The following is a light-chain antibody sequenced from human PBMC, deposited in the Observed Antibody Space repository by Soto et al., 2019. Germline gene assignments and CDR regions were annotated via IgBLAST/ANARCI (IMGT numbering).Light chain of an antibody. V-gene: IGKV4-1*01. Sequence: GRSLGATAHIKSKSSQTVLDSFNNKDYLTWYQQKPGQPPKLLIYWASTREFGVPDRFSCSGSGTDITLACSSVQAEDAAVYYLQQHYRTPRTFGHGTKVDIK. CDR1: QTVLDSFNNKDY. CDR2: WAS. CDR3: QQHYRTPRT. J-gene: IGKJ1*01.